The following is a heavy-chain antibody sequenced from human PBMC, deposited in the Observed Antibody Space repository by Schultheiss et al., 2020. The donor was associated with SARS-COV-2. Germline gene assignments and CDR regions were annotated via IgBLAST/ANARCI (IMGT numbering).Heavy chain of an antibody. D-gene: IGHD6-19*01. J-gene: IGHJ4*02. CDR3: ARVSEQWLEPFDY. CDR1: GFTFSSYA. CDR2: ISGSGGKT. V-gene: IGHV3-23*01. Sequence: GESLKISCAASGFTFSSYAMSWVRQAPGKGLEWVSAISGSGGKTYYADSVKGRFTISRDNSKNTLYLQMNSLRAEDTAVYYCARVSEQWLEPFDYWGQGTLVTVSS.